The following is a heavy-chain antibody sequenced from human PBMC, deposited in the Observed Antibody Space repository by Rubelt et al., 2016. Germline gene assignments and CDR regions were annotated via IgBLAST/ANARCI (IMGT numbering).Heavy chain of an antibody. V-gene: IGHV1-18*01. CDR1: GYTFTSYG. CDR3: AIPSSSWYGFDY. Sequence: QVQLVQSGAEVKKPGASVKVSCKASGYTFTSYGTSWVRQAPGQGLEWMGGISAYNGNTNYAQKLQGRVTRTTDTSTSTAYMELRSLRSDDTAVDYWAIPSSSWYGFDYWGQGTLVTVSS. J-gene: IGHJ4*02. CDR2: ISAYNGNT. D-gene: IGHD6-13*01.